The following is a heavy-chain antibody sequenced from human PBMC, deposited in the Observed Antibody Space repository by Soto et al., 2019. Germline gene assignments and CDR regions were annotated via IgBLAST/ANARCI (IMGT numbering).Heavy chain of an antibody. Sequence: GGSLRLSCAASGFTFSSYSMNWVRQAPGKGLEWVSSISSSSSYIYYADSVKGRFTISRDNAKNSLYLQMNSLRAEDTAVYYCARDGRRNRRYCSGGSCYSGAIYYYYYGMDVWGQGTTVTVSS. J-gene: IGHJ6*02. CDR1: GFTFSSYS. D-gene: IGHD2-15*01. CDR2: ISSSSSYI. CDR3: ARDGRRNRRYCSGGSCYSGAIYYYYYGMDV. V-gene: IGHV3-21*01.